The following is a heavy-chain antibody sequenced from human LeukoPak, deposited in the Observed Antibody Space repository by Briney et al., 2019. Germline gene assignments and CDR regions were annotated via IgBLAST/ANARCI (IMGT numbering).Heavy chain of an antibody. D-gene: IGHD6-19*01. V-gene: IGHV1-18*01. CDR2: INTYNGNT. CDR1: GYTLTSYG. J-gene: IGHJ4*02. Sequence: ASVKVPCKASGYTLTSYGITWVRQAPGQGLEWLGWINTYNGNTNYVQTLQGRVTMTTDTSTSTAYMELRSLRSDDAAVYYCARNSHGYSSGWLQFNFDYWGQGTLVTVSS. CDR3: ARNSHGYSSGWLQFNFDY.